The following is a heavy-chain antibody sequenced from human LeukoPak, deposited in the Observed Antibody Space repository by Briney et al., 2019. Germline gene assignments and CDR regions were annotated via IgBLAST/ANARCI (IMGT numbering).Heavy chain of an antibody. CDR2: ISSSSSYI. J-gene: IGHJ4*02. Sequence: PGGSLRLSCAASGFTFSSYSMNWVRQAPGKGLVWVSSISSSSSYIYYADSVKGRFTISRDNAKNSLYLQMNSLRAEDTAVYYCARSGVYGSGSYYTYKFWGQGTLVTVSS. V-gene: IGHV3-21*01. CDR3: ARSGVYGSGSYYTYKF. CDR1: GFTFSSYS. D-gene: IGHD3-10*01.